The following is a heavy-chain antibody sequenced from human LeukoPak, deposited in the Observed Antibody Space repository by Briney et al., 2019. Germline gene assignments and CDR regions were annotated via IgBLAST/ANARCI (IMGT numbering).Heavy chain of an antibody. CDR3: ARVDTVGATTGVAH. Sequence: GASVKVSCKASGYSFTSYAMNWVRQAPGQGLEWMGWINTNTGNPTYAQGFTGRFVFSLDTSVSTAYLQISSLKAEDTAVHYCARVDTVGATTGVAHWGQGTLVTVSS. D-gene: IGHD1-26*01. CDR1: GYSFTSYA. CDR2: INTNTGNP. V-gene: IGHV7-4-1*02. J-gene: IGHJ4*02.